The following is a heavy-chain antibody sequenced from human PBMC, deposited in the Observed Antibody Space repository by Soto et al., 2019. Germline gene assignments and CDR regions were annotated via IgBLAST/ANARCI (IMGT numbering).Heavy chain of an antibody. D-gene: IGHD6-19*01. Sequence: ASVKVSCKASGYTFTSYGISWVRQAPGQGLEWMGWISAYNGNTNYAQKLQGRVTMTTDTSTSTAYMELRSLRSDDTAVYYCARGLYSRGCARSHEAFDIWSQGTMDTVSS. CDR3: ARGLYSRGCARSHEAFDI. CDR2: ISAYNGNT. V-gene: IGHV1-18*01. CDR1: GYTFTSYG. J-gene: IGHJ3*02.